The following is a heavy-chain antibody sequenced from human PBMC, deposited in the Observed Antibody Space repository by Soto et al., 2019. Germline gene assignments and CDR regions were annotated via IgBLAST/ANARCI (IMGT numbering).Heavy chain of an antibody. Sequence: GGSLRLSCAASGFAFSNYAIHWVRQAPGKGLEWVSSISTSIDATYYADSVKGRFTISRDDSKNTLXLQMNSLRAEDSAVYYCAKARTVAARNFDYWGQGTQVTVSS. J-gene: IGHJ4*02. D-gene: IGHD6-6*01. CDR2: ISTSIDAT. CDR3: AKARTVAARNFDY. CDR1: GFAFSNYA. V-gene: IGHV3-23*01.